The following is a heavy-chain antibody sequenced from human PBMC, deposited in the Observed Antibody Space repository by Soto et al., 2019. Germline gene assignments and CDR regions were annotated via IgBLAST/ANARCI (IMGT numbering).Heavy chain of an antibody. Sequence: EVQLLESGGGLVQPGGSLRLSCAASGFTFSSYAMSWVRQAPGKGLEWVSAISGSGGSTYYADSVKGRFTISRDNSKNTLYLQMNSLRADDTAVYYCAKIYDFSFYYYYYMDVWGKGTTVTVS. D-gene: IGHD3-3*01. CDR3: AKIYDFSFYYYYYMDV. CDR1: GFTFSSYA. CDR2: ISGSGGST. V-gene: IGHV3-23*01. J-gene: IGHJ6*03.